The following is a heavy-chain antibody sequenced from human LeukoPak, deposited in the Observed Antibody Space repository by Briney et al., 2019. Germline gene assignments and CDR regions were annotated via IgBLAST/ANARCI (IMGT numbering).Heavy chain of an antibody. CDR2: ISSSSSTI. Sequence: GESLRLSCAASGFTFSSYGMHWVRQAPGKGLEWVSYISSSSSTIYYADSVKGRFTISRDNAKNSLYLQMNSLRAEDTAVYYCAREGEGRVYYDFWSGYHYNWFDPWGQGTLVTVSS. J-gene: IGHJ5*02. D-gene: IGHD3-3*01. CDR3: AREGEGRVYYDFWSGYHYNWFDP. CDR1: GFTFSSYG. V-gene: IGHV3-48*01.